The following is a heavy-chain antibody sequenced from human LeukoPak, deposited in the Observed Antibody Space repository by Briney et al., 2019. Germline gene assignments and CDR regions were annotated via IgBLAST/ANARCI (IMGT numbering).Heavy chain of an antibody. CDR3: AKAGSNYDFWSGYPWYYYYYMDV. Sequence: AGGSLRLSCAASGFTFSSYGMHWVRQAPGKGLEWVAVISYDGSNKYYADSVKGRFTISRDNSKNTLYLQMNSLRAEDTAVYYCAKAGSNYDFWSGYPWYYYYYMDVWGKGTTVTVSS. CDR1: GFTFSSYG. J-gene: IGHJ6*03. CDR2: ISYDGSNK. D-gene: IGHD3-3*01. V-gene: IGHV3-30*18.